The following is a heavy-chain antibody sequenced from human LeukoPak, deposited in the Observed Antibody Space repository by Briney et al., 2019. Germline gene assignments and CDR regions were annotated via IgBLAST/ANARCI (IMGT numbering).Heavy chain of an antibody. D-gene: IGHD3-10*01. CDR3: ARGWAMVRGVLYGMDV. V-gene: IGHV4-30-2*01. CDR2: IYHSGST. CDR1: GGSISSGGYS. Sequence: SQTLSLTCGVSGGSISSGGYSWSWIRQPPGKGLEWIGYIYHSGSTYYNPSLKSRVTISVDRSKNQFSLKLSSVTAADTAVHYCARGWAMVRGVLYGMDVWGQGTTVTVSS. J-gene: IGHJ6*02.